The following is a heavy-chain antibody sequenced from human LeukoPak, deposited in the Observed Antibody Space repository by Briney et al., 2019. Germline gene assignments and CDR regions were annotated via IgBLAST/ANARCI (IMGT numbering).Heavy chain of an antibody. V-gene: IGHV3-53*01. Sequence: GGSLRLSCAAFGFTFSSYGMHWVRQAPGKGLEWVSFIYSDNTHYSDSVKGRFTISRDNSKNTLYLQMNSLRAEDTAVYYCARRAGAYSHPYDYWGQGTLVTVSS. CDR1: GFTFSSYG. CDR3: ARRAGAYSHPYDY. D-gene: IGHD4/OR15-4a*01. CDR2: IYSDNT. J-gene: IGHJ4*02.